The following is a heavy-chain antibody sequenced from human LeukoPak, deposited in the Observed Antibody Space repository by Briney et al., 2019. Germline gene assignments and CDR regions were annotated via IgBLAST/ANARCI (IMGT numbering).Heavy chain of an antibody. D-gene: IGHD1-26*01. CDR3: ARDPVGATPLDY. CDR2: IYYSGST. J-gene: IGHJ4*02. V-gene: IGHV4-59*12. Sequence: SETLSLTCTVSGGSISSYYWSWIRQPPGKGLEWIGYIYYSGSTNYNPSLKSRVTISVDRSKNQFSLKLSSVTAADTAVYYCARDPVGATPLDYWGQGTLVTVSS. CDR1: GGSISSYY.